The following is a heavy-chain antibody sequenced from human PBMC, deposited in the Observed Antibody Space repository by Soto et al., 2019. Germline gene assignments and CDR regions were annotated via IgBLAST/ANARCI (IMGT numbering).Heavy chain of an antibody. CDR1: GYTFTGYY. Sequence: ASVKVSCKASGYTFTGYYMHWVRQAPGQGLEWMGWINPNSGGTNYAQKFQGWVTMTRDTSISTAYMELSRLRSDDTAVYYCARGASFPPKNYYYYMDVWGKGTTVTVSS. V-gene: IGHV1-2*04. J-gene: IGHJ6*03. CDR2: INPNSGGT. CDR3: ARGASFPPKNYYYYMDV.